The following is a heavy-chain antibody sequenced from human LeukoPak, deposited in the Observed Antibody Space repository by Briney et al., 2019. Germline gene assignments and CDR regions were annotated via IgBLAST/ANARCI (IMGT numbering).Heavy chain of an antibody. Sequence: GGSLRLSCAASGFTFSDYWMSWVRQAPGKGLEWVSYISSSSSTIYYADSVKGRFTISRDNSKNTLYLQMNSLRAEDTAVYYCAKGVYCSSTSCFKVFDYWGQGTLVTVSS. V-gene: IGHV3-48*01. J-gene: IGHJ4*02. CDR2: ISSSSSTI. CDR1: GFTFSDYW. D-gene: IGHD2-2*01. CDR3: AKGVYCSSTSCFKVFDY.